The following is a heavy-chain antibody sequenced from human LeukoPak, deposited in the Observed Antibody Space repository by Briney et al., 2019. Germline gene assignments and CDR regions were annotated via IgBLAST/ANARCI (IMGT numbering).Heavy chain of an antibody. J-gene: IGHJ4*02. CDR2: IWYDGSNK. D-gene: IGHD3-9*01. V-gene: IGHV3-33*06. CDR3: AKWGDYDVLTGYYVPDY. Sequence: PGGSLRLSCAASGFTFSSYGMHWVRQAPGKGLEWVAVIWYDGSNKYYADSVKGRFTISRDNSKNTLYLQMNSLRAEDTALYYCAKWGDYDVLTGYYVPDYWGQGTLVTVSS. CDR1: GFTFSSYG.